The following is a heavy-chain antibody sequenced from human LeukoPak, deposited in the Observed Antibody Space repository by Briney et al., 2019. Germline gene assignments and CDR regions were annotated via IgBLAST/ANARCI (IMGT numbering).Heavy chain of an antibody. J-gene: IGHJ5*02. CDR3: ARLIAVARFFPNWFDP. Sequence: GESLKISCKGSGYSFTSYWIGWVRQMPGKGLEWMGIIYPGDSDTRYSPSFQGQVTISADKSISTAYLQWSSLKASDTAMYYCARLIAVARFFPNWFDPWGQGTLVTVSS. V-gene: IGHV5-51*01. CDR2: IYPGDSDT. D-gene: IGHD6-19*01. CDR1: GYSFTSYW.